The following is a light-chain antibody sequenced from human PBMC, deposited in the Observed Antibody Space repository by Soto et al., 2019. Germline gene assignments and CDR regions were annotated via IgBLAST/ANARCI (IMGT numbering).Light chain of an antibody. CDR2: DVS. CDR3: SSYAGSNNFV. J-gene: IGLJ1*01. V-gene: IGLV2-8*01. Sequence: QSALTQPPSASGSPGQSVTISCTGTSSDVGGYNYVSWYQQHPGKAPKLMIYDVSKRPSGVPDRFSGYKSGNTASLTVSGLQAEDEADYYCSSYAGSNNFVFGTGTKLTVL. CDR1: SSDVGGYNY.